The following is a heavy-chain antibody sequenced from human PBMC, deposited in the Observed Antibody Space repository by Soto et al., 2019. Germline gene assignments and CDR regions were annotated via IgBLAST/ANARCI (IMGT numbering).Heavy chain of an antibody. CDR1: SDSISSYY. D-gene: IGHD6-19*01. J-gene: IGHJ4*02. Sequence: QVQLQESGPGLVRPSETLSLTCTVSSDSISSYYWIWIRQSPGKGLEWIGYTDYSGNTNYNPPLKSRVTISGDTSKNQFSLRLSSVTAADTAVYYCARAVGDPLYYLDSWGQGTLVTVSS. CDR2: TDYSGNT. CDR3: ARAVGDPLYYLDS. V-gene: IGHV4-59*08.